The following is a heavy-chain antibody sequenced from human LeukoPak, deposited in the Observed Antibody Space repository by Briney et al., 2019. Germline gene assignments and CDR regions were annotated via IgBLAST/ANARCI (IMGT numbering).Heavy chain of an antibody. CDR2: IRSSSSTM. Sequence: GGSLRLSCAASEFTFSSYGMSWVRQAPGKGLEWVSYIRSSSSTMYYADSVKGRFTISRDNAKSSLYLQMSSLRDEDTAVYYCARARGYNHGPQDYYFDYWGQGTLVTVSS. CDR3: ARARGYNHGPQDYYFDY. D-gene: IGHD5-18*01. V-gene: IGHV3-48*02. J-gene: IGHJ4*02. CDR1: EFTFSSYG.